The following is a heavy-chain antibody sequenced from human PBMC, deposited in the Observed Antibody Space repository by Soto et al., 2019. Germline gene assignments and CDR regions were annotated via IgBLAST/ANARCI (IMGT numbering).Heavy chain of an antibody. CDR2: IVVGSGNT. CDR1: GFTFTSSA. D-gene: IGHD1-26*01. Sequence: GASVKVSCKASGFTFTSSAVQWVRQARGQRLEWIGWIVVGSGNTNYAQKLQGRVTMTRDTSTSTVYMGLSSLRSEDTAVYYCARDLRELPLERDYNYYYGMDVWGQGTTVTVSS. J-gene: IGHJ6*02. V-gene: IGHV1-58*01. CDR3: ARDLRELPLERDYNYYYGMDV.